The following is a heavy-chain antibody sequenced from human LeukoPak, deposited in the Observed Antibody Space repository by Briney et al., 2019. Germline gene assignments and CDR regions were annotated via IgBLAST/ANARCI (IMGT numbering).Heavy chain of an antibody. CDR3: ARIYGDFSLFDY. CDR1: GFSLSSSGMC. J-gene: IGHJ4*02. Sequence: SGPTLVKPTQTLTLTCTFSGFSLSSSGMCVSWIRQPPGKALEWLARIDWDDDKYYSTSLKTRLTISKDTSKNQVVLTMTNMDPVDTATYYCARIYGDFSLFDYWGQGTLVTVSS. D-gene: IGHD4-17*01. CDR2: IDWDDDK. V-gene: IGHV2-70*11.